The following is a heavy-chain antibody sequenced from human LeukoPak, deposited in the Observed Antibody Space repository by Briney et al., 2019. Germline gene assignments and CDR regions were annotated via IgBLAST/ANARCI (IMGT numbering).Heavy chain of an antibody. J-gene: IGHJ4*02. CDR1: GFTFSTSW. D-gene: IGHD5-18*01. CDR3: AKDGRRGYSYGRGFDY. V-gene: IGHV3-74*01. Sequence: GGSLRLSCATSGFTFSTSWMHWVRQAPGKGLVWVSRINTDGNTRDYADSVKGRFTISRDNAKNSLYLQMNSLRAEDMALYYCAKDGRRGYSYGRGFDYWGQGTLVTVSS. CDR2: INTDGNTR.